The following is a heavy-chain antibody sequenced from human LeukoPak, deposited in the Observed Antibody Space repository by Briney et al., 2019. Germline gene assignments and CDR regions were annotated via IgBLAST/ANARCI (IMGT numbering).Heavy chain of an antibody. CDR1: GFTFSSYS. CDR2: ISSSSSYI. V-gene: IGHV3-21*01. Sequence: GGSLRLSCAASGFTFSSYSMNWVRQAPGKGLEWVSSISSSSSYIYYADSVKGRFTISRDNAKNSLYLQVNSLRAEDTAVYYCAMVHCSGGSCSFDYWGQGTLVTVSS. CDR3: AMVHCSGGSCSFDY. D-gene: IGHD2-15*01. J-gene: IGHJ4*02.